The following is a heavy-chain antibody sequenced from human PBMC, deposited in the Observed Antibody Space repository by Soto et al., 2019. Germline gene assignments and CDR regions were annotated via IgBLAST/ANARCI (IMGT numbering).Heavy chain of an antibody. J-gene: IGHJ6*02. CDR2: INAGDGNT. CDR3: SYCSSTSCRLYGMDV. D-gene: IGHD2-2*01. V-gene: IGHV1-3*01. Sequence: ASVKVSSKASGYTFTSYAMHWVRQAPGQRLEWMGWINAGDGNTKYSQKFQGRVTITRDTSASTAYMELSSLRSEDTAVYYCSYCSSTSCRLYGMDVWGQGTTVTVSS. CDR1: GYTFTSYA.